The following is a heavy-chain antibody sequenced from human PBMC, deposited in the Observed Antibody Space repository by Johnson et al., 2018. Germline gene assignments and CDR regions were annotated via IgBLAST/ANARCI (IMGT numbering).Heavy chain of an antibody. CDR3: ARDILAGYSDSIGYYYYDMDV. CDR2: TYDSGSS. J-gene: IGHJ6*02. Sequence: QVQLQEAGPGLVKPSVTLSLTCTVSGASIDNYYWSWVRQPPGKGLEWIGNTYDSGSSNDNPSRKSRVTISIDTSKNEFSLKLSSVTAADTAVYYCARDILAGYSDSIGYYYYDMDVWGQGTTVTVTS. CDR1: GASIDNYY. V-gene: IGHV4-59*01. D-gene: IGHD5-12*01.